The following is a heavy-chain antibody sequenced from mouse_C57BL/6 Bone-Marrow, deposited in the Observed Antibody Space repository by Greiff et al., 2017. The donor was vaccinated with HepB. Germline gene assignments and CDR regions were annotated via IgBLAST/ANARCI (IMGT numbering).Heavy chain of an antibody. Sequence: EVKLQQSGAELVRPGASVKLSCTASGFNIKDDYMHWVKQRPEQGLERIGWIDPENGDTEYASKFQGKATITADTSSNTAYLQLSSLTSEDTAVYYCTTWSSYAMDYWGQGTSVTVSS. V-gene: IGHV14-4*01. J-gene: IGHJ4*01. CDR1: GFNIKDDY. D-gene: IGHD1-1*01. CDR3: TTWSSYAMDY. CDR2: IDPENGDT.